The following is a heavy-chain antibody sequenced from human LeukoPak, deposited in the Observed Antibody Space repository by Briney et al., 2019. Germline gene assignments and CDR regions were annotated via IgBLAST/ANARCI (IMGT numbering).Heavy chain of an antibody. D-gene: IGHD3-16*01. J-gene: IGHJ4*02. CDR2: INPSGGST. CDR1: GYTFTSYY. V-gene: IGHV1-46*01. CDR3: ARDLSVWGPSEY. Sequence: ASVKVSCKASGYTFTSYYMHWVRQAPGQGLEWMGIINPSGGSTSYAQKFQGRVTMTRDTSISTAYMELSRLRSDDTAVYYCARDLSVWGPSEYWGQGTLVTVSS.